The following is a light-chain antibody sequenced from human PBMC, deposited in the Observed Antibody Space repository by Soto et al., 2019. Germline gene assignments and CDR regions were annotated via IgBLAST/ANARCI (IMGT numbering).Light chain of an antibody. CDR1: SSNIGAGYE. V-gene: IGLV1-40*01. CDR3: QSYDSSLSGYV. J-gene: IGLJ1*01. CDR2: ENN. Sequence: QSVLTQPPSVSGAPGQRVTISCTGSSSNIGAGYEAHWYQQVPGPAPKLLIYENNNRPSGVPDRFSGSKSGTSASLAITGRQAEDEAEYYCQSYDSSLSGYVFGTGTKLTVL.